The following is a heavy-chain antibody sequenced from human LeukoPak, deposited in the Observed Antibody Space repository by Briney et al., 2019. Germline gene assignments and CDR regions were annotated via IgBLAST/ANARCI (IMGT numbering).Heavy chain of an antibody. D-gene: IGHD4-17*01. CDR3: ARDNYGDGFDY. Sequence: GGSLRLSCAASGFTFSSYSMNWVRQAPGKGLEWVSSISSSSSYIYYADSLKGRFTISRDNAENSLYLQMNSLRTEDTAVYYCARDNYGDGFDYWGQGTLVTVSS. CDR1: GFTFSSYS. J-gene: IGHJ4*02. CDR2: ISSSSSYI. V-gene: IGHV3-21*01.